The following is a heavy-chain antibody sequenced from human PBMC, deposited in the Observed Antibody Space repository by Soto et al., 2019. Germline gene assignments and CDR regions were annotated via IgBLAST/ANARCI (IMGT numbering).Heavy chain of an antibody. CDR2: ISGSGGST. J-gene: IGHJ4*02. Sequence: GGSLRLSCAASGFTFSSYGMHWVRQAPGKGLEWVSAISGSGGSTYYADSVKGRFTISRDNSKNTLYLQMNSLRAEDTAVYYCAKPSRGGDCFDYWGQGTLVTVSS. V-gene: IGHV3-23*01. CDR3: AKPSRGGDCFDY. D-gene: IGHD2-21*01. CDR1: GFTFSSYG.